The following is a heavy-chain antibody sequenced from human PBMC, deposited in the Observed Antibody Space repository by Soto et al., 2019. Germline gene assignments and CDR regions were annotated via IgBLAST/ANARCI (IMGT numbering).Heavy chain of an antibody. CDR2: IYYSGST. D-gene: IGHD2-8*01. CDR3: ARRYAGNFDY. Sequence: QVQLQESGPGLVKPSETLSLTCTVSGGSISSYYWSWIRQPPGKGLEWIWYIYYSGSTNYNPPLKSRVNISVDTSKNQFSLKLSSVTAADTAVYYCARRYAGNFDYWGQGTLVTVSS. V-gene: IGHV4-59*01. CDR1: GGSISSYY. J-gene: IGHJ4*02.